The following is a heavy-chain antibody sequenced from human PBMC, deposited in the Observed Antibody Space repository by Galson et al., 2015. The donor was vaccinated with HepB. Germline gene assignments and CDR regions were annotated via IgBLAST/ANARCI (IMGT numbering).Heavy chain of an antibody. CDR2: ISWNGGRI. CDR3: TKGALWFGERNMYYDS. Sequence: SLRLSCAASGFRFHQYAIHWVRQVPGKGLEWVSGISWNGGRIDYADSVQGRFTISRDNAKNSVYLQMDRLRPEDTAFYYCTKGALWFGERNMYYDSWGQGVLVTVSS. J-gene: IGHJ4*02. CDR1: GFRFHQYA. V-gene: IGHV3-9*01. D-gene: IGHD3-10*01.